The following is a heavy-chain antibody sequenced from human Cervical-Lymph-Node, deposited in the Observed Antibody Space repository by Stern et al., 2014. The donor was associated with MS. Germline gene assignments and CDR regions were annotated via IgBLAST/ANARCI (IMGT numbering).Heavy chain of an antibody. J-gene: IGHJ4*02. Sequence: QMQLVQSGGGLVKPGGSLRLSCAASGFSFSDYYMSWIRQAPGKGLEWVTYIRGSTSYTKYADSVKGRFTISRDNTKNSLYLQMNSLSAEDTAVYYCARGYSSGWYAGSDYWGQGSLVTVSS. CDR2: IRGSTSYT. CDR3: ARGYSSGWYAGSDY. CDR1: GFSFSDYY. D-gene: IGHD6-19*01. V-gene: IGHV3-11*06.